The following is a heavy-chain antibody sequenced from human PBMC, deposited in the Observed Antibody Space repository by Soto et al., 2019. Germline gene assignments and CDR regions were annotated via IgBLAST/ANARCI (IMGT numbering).Heavy chain of an antibody. J-gene: IGHJ6*02. CDR3: ARVSSTTYYGMDV. D-gene: IGHD2-2*01. Sequence: GASVKVSCKASGGTFSSYAISWLRQSPGQGLEWMGGIIPIFGTANYAQKFQGRVTITADESTSTAYMELSSLRSEDTAVYYCARVSSTTYYGMDVWGQGTTVTVSS. CDR1: GGTFSSYA. V-gene: IGHV1-69*13. CDR2: IIPIFGTA.